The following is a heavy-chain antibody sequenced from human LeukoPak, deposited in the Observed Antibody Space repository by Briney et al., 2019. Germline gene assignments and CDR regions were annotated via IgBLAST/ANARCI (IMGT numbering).Heavy chain of an antibody. Sequence: ASVKVSCKATGYTFTDYYMHWVRQAPGQGLGWMGWINPNSGGTNYAQKFQGRVTMTRDTSISTAYMEVSRLRSDDTAVYYCARDGGLDYWGQGTLVTVSS. J-gene: IGHJ4*02. V-gene: IGHV1-2*02. D-gene: IGHD3-16*01. CDR1: GYTFTDYY. CDR2: INPNSGGT. CDR3: ARDGGLDY.